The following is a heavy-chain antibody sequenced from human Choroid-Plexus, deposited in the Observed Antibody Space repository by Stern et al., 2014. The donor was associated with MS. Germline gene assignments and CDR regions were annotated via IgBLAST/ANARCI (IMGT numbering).Heavy chain of an antibody. D-gene: IGHD2-15*01. J-gene: IGHJ4*02. CDR1: GFTFSNFG. CDR3: AKDRQWSTYFFDY. CDR2: ISYDGSDK. V-gene: IGHV3-30*18. Sequence: VHLVESGGGVAQPGRPLILSCAASGFTFSNFGMHWVRQAPGKGLEWVALISYDGSDKYYADSGKGRFTIFRDNSKNTLYMHMNSLRAEDTAVYYCAKDRQWSTYFFDYWGQGSLVTVSS.